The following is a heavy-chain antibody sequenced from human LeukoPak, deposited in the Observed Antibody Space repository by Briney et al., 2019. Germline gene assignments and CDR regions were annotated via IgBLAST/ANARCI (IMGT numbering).Heavy chain of an antibody. CDR1: RFLLSAFR. Sequence: GGPLRLSCGASRFLLSAFRIHWVPESPGKGLEGVAIIWYDGSIKYYAHSVKGRFSISRDNSKNMLYLQMNSLRAEDTAVYYCARDGCPNGVCHSTYGIDVWGQGTRVSVSS. V-gene: IGHV3-33*01. CDR3: ARDGCPNGVCHSTYGIDV. J-gene: IGHJ6*02. CDR2: IWYDGSIK. D-gene: IGHD2-8*01.